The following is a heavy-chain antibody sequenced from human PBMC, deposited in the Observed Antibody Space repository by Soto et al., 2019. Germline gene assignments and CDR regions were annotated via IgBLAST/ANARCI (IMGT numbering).Heavy chain of an antibody. J-gene: IGHJ3*02. V-gene: IGHV3-23*05. D-gene: IGHD3-16*01. CDR1: GFTFRNCA. CDR2: ISNSGST. Sequence: GGSLRLSCAASGFTFRNCAMNWVRQAPGRGLEWVSTISNSGSTYYADAVKGRFTISRDISKNTLYLQMSSLRADDTALYYCARGRSWEALDIWGQGTMVTVS. CDR3: ARGRSWEALDI.